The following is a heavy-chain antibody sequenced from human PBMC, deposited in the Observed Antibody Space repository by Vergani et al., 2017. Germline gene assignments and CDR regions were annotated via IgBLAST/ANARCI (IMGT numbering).Heavy chain of an antibody. V-gene: IGHV1-69*08. Sequence: QVQLVQSGAEVKKPGSSVKVSCKASGGTFSSYTISWVRQAPGQGLEWMGRIIPILGIANYAQKFQGRVTITADKSTSTAYMELSSLRSEDTAVYYCARDGVATIGEYYFDYWGQGTLVTVSS. CDR3: ARDGVATIGEYYFDY. CDR2: IIPILGIA. J-gene: IGHJ4*02. D-gene: IGHD5-12*01. CDR1: GGTFSSYT.